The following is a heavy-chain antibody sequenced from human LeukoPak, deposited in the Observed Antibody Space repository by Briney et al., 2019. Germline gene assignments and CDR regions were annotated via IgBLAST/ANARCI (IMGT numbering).Heavy chain of an antibody. D-gene: IGHD6-6*01. J-gene: IGHJ5*02. CDR1: GFTFSSYA. CDR2: INHSGST. Sequence: GSLRLSCAASGFTFSSYAMSWIRQPPGKGLEWIGEINHSGSTNYNPSLKSRVTISVDTSKNQFSLKLSSVTAADTAVYYCARTAYSSSSNWFDPWGQGTLVTVSS. CDR3: ARTAYSSSSNWFDP. V-gene: IGHV4-34*01.